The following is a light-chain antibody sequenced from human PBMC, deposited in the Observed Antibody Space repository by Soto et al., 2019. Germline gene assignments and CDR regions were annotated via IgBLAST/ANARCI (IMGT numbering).Light chain of an antibody. CDR2: GSS. J-gene: IGKJ1*01. V-gene: IGKV3-15*01. CDR3: QQYNNWPRT. Sequence: EIVMTQSPATVSLSPGDRATLSCRASRTVHSNVAWYQHKPGQAPRLLLYGSSFRATGVPARFSGSGFGTDFTLTISSLQSEDFVVYYCQQYNNWPRTFGQGTKVEV. CDR1: RTVHSN.